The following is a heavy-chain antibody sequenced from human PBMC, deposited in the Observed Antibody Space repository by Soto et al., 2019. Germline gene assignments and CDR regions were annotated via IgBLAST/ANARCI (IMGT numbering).Heavy chain of an antibody. D-gene: IGHD6-6*01. CDR2: IDPSDSYT. V-gene: IGHV5-10-1*03. Sequence: EVQLVQSGAEVKKPGESLRISCKGSVYSFTSYWINWVRQMPGKGLEWMGRIDPSDSYTNYSPSFQGHITISADKSISTAYLQWSSLKASDTAMYYCARHGHSSSSSHYYYDMDVWGQGTTVTGSS. CDR3: ARHGHSSSSSHYYYDMDV. J-gene: IGHJ6*02. CDR1: VYSFTSYW.